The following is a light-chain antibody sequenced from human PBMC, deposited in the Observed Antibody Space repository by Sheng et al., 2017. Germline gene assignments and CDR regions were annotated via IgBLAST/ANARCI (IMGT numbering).Light chain of an antibody. J-gene: IGKJ2*01. V-gene: IGKV1-12*01. CDR3: QEYSHDAIFT. CDR1: QDISRW. Sequence: DIQMTQSPSSVSASVGDRVTISCRASQDISRWLAWYQQKPGKAPNLLIYAASSLQSGVPSRFSGSASGTEFTLTITSLQPDDFATYYCQEYSHDAIFTFGQGTKLQIK. CDR2: AAS.